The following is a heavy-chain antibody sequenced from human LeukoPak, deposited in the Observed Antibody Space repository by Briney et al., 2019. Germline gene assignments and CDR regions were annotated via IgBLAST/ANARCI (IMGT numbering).Heavy chain of an antibody. CDR2: IVVGSGNT. CDR1: GLTFTSSA. CDR3: AAGLTPGDYGMDV. Sequence: GASVKVSCKASGLTFTSSAVPWVRQARGQRLEWIGWIVVGSGNTNYAQKFQERVTITRDMSTSTAYMELSSLRSEDTAVYYCAAGLTPGDYGMDVWGQGTTVTVSS. D-gene: IGHD7-27*01. J-gene: IGHJ6*02. V-gene: IGHV1-58*01.